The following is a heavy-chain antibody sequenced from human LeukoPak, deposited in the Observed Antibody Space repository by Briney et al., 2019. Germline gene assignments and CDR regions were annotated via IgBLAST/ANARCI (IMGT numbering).Heavy chain of an antibody. J-gene: IGHJ6*02. CDR1: GGSISSYY. D-gene: IGHD1-26*01. V-gene: IGHV4-59*01. Sequence: PSETLSLTCTVSGGSISSYYWSWIRQPPGKGLEWIGYIYYSGSTNYNPSLKSRVTISVDTSKNQFSLKLSSVTAADTAVYYCAKSGSHYYYYGMDVWGQGTTVTVSS. CDR2: IYYSGST. CDR3: AKSGSHYYYYGMDV.